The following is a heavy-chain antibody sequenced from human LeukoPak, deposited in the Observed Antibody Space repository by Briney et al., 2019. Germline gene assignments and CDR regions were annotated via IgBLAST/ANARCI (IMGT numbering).Heavy chain of an antibody. CDR2: ISGSGGST. D-gene: IGHD3-22*01. J-gene: IGHJ4*02. Sequence: GGSLRLSCAASGFTFSGYAMSWVRQAPGKGLEWVSAISGSGGSTYYADSVEGRFTISRDNSKNTLYLQMNSLRAEDTAVYYCAKDRTTMIVVVITLWGQGTLVTVSS. CDR1: GFTFSGYA. CDR3: AKDRTTMIVVVITL. V-gene: IGHV3-23*01.